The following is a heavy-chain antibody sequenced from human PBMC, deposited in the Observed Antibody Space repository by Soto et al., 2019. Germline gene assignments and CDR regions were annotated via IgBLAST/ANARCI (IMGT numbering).Heavy chain of an antibody. V-gene: IGHV4-39*01. CDR3: ARQYYFGWGSYYSRLFDF. D-gene: IGHD3-10*01. J-gene: IGHJ4*02. Sequence: SETLSLTCTVSGGSLSSSSYYWGWIRQPPGKGLEWIGSIYHSGNTYYNPSLKSRVTISVDTAKNQFSLKLSSVTAADTAVYYCARQYYFGWGSYYSRLFDFCGRGTLVTGSS. CDR2: IYHSGNT. CDR1: GGSLSSSSYY.